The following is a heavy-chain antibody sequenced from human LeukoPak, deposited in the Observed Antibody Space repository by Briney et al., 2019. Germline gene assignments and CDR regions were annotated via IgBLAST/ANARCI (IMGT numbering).Heavy chain of an antibody. V-gene: IGHV3-7*01. D-gene: IGHD6-13*01. CDR2: IKQDESEK. CDR1: GFSFSTYW. CDR3: ARDPGIPAAGTVGYFDY. Sequence: PGGSLRLSCEVSGFSFSTYWMSWVRQAPGKGLEWVANIKQDESEKFYVDSVKGRFTISRDNAKNSLYLQMNSLRAEDTAVYYCARDPGIPAAGTVGYFDYWGQGTLVTVSS. J-gene: IGHJ4*02.